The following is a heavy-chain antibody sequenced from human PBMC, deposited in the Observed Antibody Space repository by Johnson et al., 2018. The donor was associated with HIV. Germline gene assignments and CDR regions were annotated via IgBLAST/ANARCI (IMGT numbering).Heavy chain of an antibody. Sequence: QVQLVDSGGGVVQPGRSLRLSCAASGFTFSSYGMHWVRQAPGKGLEWVSVIYSGGRTFYADSVKGRFTISRDNSKNTLYLQMNSLRAEDTAVYYCARVRPYNWNDVHAFDIWGQGTLVTVSS. D-gene: IGHD1-20*01. CDR1: GFTFSSYG. CDR2: IYSGGRT. V-gene: IGHV3-NL1*01. J-gene: IGHJ3*02. CDR3: ARVRPYNWNDVHAFDI.